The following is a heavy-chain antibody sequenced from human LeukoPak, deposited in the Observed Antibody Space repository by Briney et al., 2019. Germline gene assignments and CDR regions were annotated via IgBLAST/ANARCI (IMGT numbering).Heavy chain of an antibody. CDR2: VGASDGSA. CDR1: GFSFSTYA. J-gene: IGHJ4*02. CDR3: AKVTIASAGTFDC. D-gene: IGHD6-13*01. Sequence: PGGSLRLSCAASGFSFSTYAMTWVRQAPGKGLEWVSAVGASDGSAYYADSVKGRFTISRDNSRDTLYLQMNSLRAEDTALYYCAKVTIASAGTFDCWGQGTLVTVSS. V-gene: IGHV3-23*01.